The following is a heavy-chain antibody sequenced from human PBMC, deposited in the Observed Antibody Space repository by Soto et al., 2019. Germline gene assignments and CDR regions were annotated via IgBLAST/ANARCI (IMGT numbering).Heavy chain of an antibody. J-gene: IGHJ4*02. CDR2: IYHSGST. D-gene: IGHD3-10*01. V-gene: IGHV4-30-2*01. Sequence: QLQLQESGSGLVKPSQTLSLTCAVSGGSISSGGYSWSWIRQPPGKGLEWIGYIYHSGSTYYNPFLKSRVTISVDRSKNQYSLKLSSVTAADTAVYYCARDSWGYSKEGDYWGQGTLVTVSS. CDR1: GGSISSGGYS. CDR3: ARDSWGYSKEGDY.